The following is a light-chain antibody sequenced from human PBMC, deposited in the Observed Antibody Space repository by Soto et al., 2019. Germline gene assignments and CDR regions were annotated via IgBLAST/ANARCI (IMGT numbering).Light chain of an antibody. CDR1: QSVSNS. V-gene: IGKV3-15*01. Sequence: EIVLTQSPATLSLSPGERATLSCRASQSVSNSLAWYQQKPGQAPRLLIYGASTRATGIPARFSGSGSGTEFTLTISSLQSEDFAAYYCQQYNNWPSGTFGQGTKV. CDR2: GAS. CDR3: QQYNNWPSGT. J-gene: IGKJ1*01.